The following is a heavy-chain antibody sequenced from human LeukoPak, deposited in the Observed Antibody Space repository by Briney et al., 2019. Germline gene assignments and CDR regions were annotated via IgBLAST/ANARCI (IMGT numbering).Heavy chain of an antibody. CDR3: ARDRYSATKGYCTNGVCYTFPDY. J-gene: IGHJ4*02. Sequence: QPGGSLRLSCAASGFPFNSFWMHWVRQAPGKGLVWVSDMNEYSTTIRYADSVKGRFTISRDNAKSILYLQMNSLRAEDTAVYYCARDRYSATKGYCTNGVCYTFPDYWGQGTLVTVSS. CDR2: MNEYSTTI. CDR1: GFPFNSFW. V-gene: IGHV3-74*01. D-gene: IGHD2-8*01.